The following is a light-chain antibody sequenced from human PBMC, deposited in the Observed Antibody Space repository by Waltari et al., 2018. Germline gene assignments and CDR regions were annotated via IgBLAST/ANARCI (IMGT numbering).Light chain of an antibody. J-gene: IGLJ2*01. Sequence: QSALTQPASVSGSPGQSIIISCTGTSSDVGGYNYVSWYQQHPGKAPNLMIYDVNNRPSGLSNRLSGSKSGNTASLTISGLQAEDEADYYCSSYTSSSTSVVFGGGTKLTVL. V-gene: IGLV2-14*03. CDR3: SSYTSSSTSVV. CDR1: SSDVGGYNY. CDR2: DVN.